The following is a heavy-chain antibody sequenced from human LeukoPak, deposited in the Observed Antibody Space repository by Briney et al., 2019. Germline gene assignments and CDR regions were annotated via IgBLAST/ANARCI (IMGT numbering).Heavy chain of an antibody. Sequence: GGSLRLSCAASGFTFSSYWMSWVRQAPGKGLEWVANIKQDGSEKYYVDSVKGRFTISRDNAKNSLYLQMNSLRAEDTAVYYCARGEVYSADYYYYYGMDVWGQGTTVTVSS. D-gene: IGHD2-8*01. CDR3: ARGEVYSADYYYYYGMDV. CDR2: IKQDGSEK. V-gene: IGHV3-7*01. J-gene: IGHJ6*02. CDR1: GFTFSSYW.